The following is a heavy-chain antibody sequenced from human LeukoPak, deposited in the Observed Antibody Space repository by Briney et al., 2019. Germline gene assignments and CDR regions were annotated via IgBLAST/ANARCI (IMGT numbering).Heavy chain of an antibody. V-gene: IGHV6-1*01. CDR2: TYYRSKRYY. J-gene: IGHJ3*01. Sequence: SPTLSLTSALSGDSVSMTDGGWNWVRQSPGRGREWLGRTYYRSKRYYDDARSVESPISMKPATSNNQLTLQLNSVTPEDTALYFCARGGLVRGSINSFIAFDVWGQGIMVTVSS. CDR3: ARGGLVRGSINSFIAFDV. D-gene: IGHD3-10*01. CDR1: GDSVSMTDGG.